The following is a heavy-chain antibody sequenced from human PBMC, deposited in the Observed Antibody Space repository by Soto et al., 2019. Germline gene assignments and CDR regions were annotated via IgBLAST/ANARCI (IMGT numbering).Heavy chain of an antibody. J-gene: IGHJ4*02. Sequence: GGSLRLSCAASGFTFSSYGMHWVRQAPGKGLEWVAVIWYDGSNKYYADSVKGRFTISRDNSKNTLYLQMNSLRAEDTAVYYCAREEFGELTLDYWGQGTLVTVSS. D-gene: IGHD3-10*01. CDR1: GFTFSSYG. CDR3: AREEFGELTLDY. V-gene: IGHV3-33*01. CDR2: IWYDGSNK.